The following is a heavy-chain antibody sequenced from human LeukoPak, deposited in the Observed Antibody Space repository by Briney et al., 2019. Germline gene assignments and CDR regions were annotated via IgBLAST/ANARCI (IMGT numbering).Heavy chain of an antibody. D-gene: IGHD2-2*02. J-gene: IGHJ4*02. V-gene: IGHV3-23*01. Sequence: GSLRLSCAASGFTFSSYAMSWVRQAPGNGLEWVSAISGSGGSTYYADSVKGRFTISRDNSKNTLYLQMNSLRAEDTAVYYCAKESCSSTSCYIFDYWGQGTLVTVSS. CDR1: GFTFSSYA. CDR3: AKESCSSTSCYIFDY. CDR2: ISGSGGST.